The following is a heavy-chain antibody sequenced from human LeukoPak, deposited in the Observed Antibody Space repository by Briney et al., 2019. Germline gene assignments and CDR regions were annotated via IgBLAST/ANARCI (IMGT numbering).Heavy chain of an antibody. CDR2: ISSSSSTI. D-gene: IGHD3-3*01. V-gene: IGHV3-48*01. Sequence: GGSLRLSCAASGFTFSSYSMNWVRQAPGKGLEWVSYISSSSSTIYYADSVKGRFTISRDNAKNSLYLQMNSLRAEDTAVYYCAKRWSGYHSSEVWGQGTLVTVSS. CDR1: GFTFSSYS. J-gene: IGHJ4*02. CDR3: AKRWSGYHSSEV.